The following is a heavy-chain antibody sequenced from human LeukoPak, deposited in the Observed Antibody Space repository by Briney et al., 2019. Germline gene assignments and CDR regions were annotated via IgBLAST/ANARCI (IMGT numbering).Heavy chain of an antibody. J-gene: IGHJ5*02. CDR2: IYNGDST. V-gene: IGHV3-53*01. CDR3: ARCKTWFGNLA. D-gene: IGHD3-10*01. CDR1: GFTVSSNY. Sequence: GGSLRLSCAASGFTVSSNYMIWVRQAPGKGLEWVSVIYNGDSTYYADSVKGRFTISRDNSKNTLCLQMNSLRAEDTAVYYCARCKTWFGNLAWGQGTLVTVSS.